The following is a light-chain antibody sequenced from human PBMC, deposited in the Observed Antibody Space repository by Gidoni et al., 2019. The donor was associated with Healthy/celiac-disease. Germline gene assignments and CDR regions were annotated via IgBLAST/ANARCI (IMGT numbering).Light chain of an antibody. CDR3: SSYTSSGVV. J-gene: IGLJ2*01. V-gene: IGLV2-14*01. Sequence: QSALTQPASVSGSPGQSITISCTGTSSDVGGYNYVSWYQQHPGKAPQLMIYEVSNRPSGVSNRFSGSKSGNTASLTISGLQAEDEADYYCSSYTSSGVVFGGGTKLTVL. CDR2: EVS. CDR1: SSDVGGYNY.